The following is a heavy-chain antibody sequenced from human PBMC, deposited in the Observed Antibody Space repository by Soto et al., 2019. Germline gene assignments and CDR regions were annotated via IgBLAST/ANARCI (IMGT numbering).Heavy chain of an antibody. V-gene: IGHV3-30*18. CDR2: ISYDGSNK. CDR1: GFTFSSYG. CDR3: AKDQDEESSGNDY. D-gene: IGHD6-19*01. Sequence: VQLVESGGGVVQPGRSLRLSCAASGFTFSSYGMHWVRQAPGKGLEWVAVISYDGSNKYYADSVKGRFTISRDNSKNTLYLQMNSLSAEDTAVYYCAKDQDEESSGNDYWGQGTLVTVSS. J-gene: IGHJ4*02.